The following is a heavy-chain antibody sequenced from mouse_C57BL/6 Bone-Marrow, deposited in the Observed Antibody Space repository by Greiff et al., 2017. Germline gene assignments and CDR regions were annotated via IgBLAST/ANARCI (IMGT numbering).Heavy chain of an antibody. D-gene: IGHD2-2*01. V-gene: IGHV1-82*01. Sequence: QVQLQKSGPELVKPGASVKISCKASGYAFSSSWMNWVKQRPGKGLEWIGRIHPGDGDTNYNGKFKGKATLTADKSSSTAYMQLSSLTSEDSAVYFCARGGYDAWFAYWGQGTLVTVSA. CDR1: GYAFSSSW. CDR2: IHPGDGDT. CDR3: ARGGYDAWFAY. J-gene: IGHJ3*01.